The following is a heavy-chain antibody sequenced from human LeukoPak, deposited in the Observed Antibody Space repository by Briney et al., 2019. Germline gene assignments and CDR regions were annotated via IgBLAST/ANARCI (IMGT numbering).Heavy chain of an antibody. V-gene: IGHV4-59*01. CDR1: GGSISSYY. CDR3: ARSSAYYDYVWGSYRPRYYFDY. J-gene: IGHJ4*02. D-gene: IGHD3-16*01. Sequence: SETLSLTCTVSGGSISSYYWSWIRQPPGKGLEWIGYIYYSGSTNYNPSPKSRVTISVDTSKNQFSLKLSSVTAADTAVYYCARSSAYYDYVWGSYRPRYYFDYWGQGTLVTVSS. CDR2: IYYSGST.